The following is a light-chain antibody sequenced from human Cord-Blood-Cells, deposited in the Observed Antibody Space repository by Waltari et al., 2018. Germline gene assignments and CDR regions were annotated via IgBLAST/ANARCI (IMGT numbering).Light chain of an antibody. CDR1: QSISSY. Sequence: DMQMTQTPSPLSASLGDRVNITCRASQSISSYLNWYQQKPGKAPKLLIYAASSLQSGVPSRFSGSGSGTDFTLTISSLQPEDFATYYCQQSYSTPFTFGPGTKVDIK. V-gene: IGKV1-39*01. CDR3: QQSYSTPFT. J-gene: IGKJ3*01. CDR2: AAS.